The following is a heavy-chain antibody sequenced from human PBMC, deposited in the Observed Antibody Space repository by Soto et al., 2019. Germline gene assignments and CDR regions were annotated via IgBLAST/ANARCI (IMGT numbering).Heavy chain of an antibody. D-gene: IGHD3-3*01. V-gene: IGHV4-39*06. Sequence: PSETLSLTCTVSGGSISSSSYYWGWIRQPPGKGLEWIGSIYYSGSTYYNPSLKSRVTISVDTSKNQFPLKLSSVTAADTAVYYCARLDGRIYYGMDVWGQGTTVTVSS. CDR2: IYYSGST. J-gene: IGHJ6*02. CDR1: GGSISSSSYY. CDR3: ARLDGRIYYGMDV.